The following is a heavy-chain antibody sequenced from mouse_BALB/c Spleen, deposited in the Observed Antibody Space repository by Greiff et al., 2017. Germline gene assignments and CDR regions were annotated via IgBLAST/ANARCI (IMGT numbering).Heavy chain of an antibody. CDR2: IWAGGST. CDR1: GFSFTSYG. CDR3: ARDRGRYGAWFAY. J-gene: IGHJ3*01. D-gene: IGHD2-14*01. Sequence: VQLVESGPGLVAPSQCLSISCTVSGFSFTSYGVHWVRQPPGKGLEWLGVIWAGGSTNYNSAFMSRLSISKDNSKSQVFLKMSSLQTDDTAMYFCARDRGRYGAWFAYWGQGTLVTVSA. V-gene: IGHV2-9*02.